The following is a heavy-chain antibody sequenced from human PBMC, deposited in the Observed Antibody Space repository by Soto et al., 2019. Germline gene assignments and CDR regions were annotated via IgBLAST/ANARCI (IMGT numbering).Heavy chain of an antibody. CDR3: AREMATQTAFDY. CDR2: INADNGDT. Sequence: VQSGAEVKNPGASVKVSCKTSGYTFTTYAMHWVRQAPGQGLEWMGRINADNGDTTFSQKFQGRVTIVRDTSASTVYMELSSLRSEDTAVYYCAREMATQTAFDYWGQGTLVTVSS. D-gene: IGHD5-12*01. CDR1: GYTFTTYA. J-gene: IGHJ4*02. V-gene: IGHV1-3*01.